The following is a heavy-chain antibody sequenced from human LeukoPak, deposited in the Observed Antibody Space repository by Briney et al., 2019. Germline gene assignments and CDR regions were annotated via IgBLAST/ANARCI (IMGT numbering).Heavy chain of an antibody. V-gene: IGHV3-33*01. Sequence: GGSLRLSCTASGFTFSSYGMHWVRQAPGKGLEWVAVIWYDGSNKDYADSVKGRFTISRDNSKNTLYLQMNSLRAEDTAVYYCARQIAYYYDSSGYYTTDYWGQGTLVTVSS. CDR1: GFTFSSYG. CDR2: IWYDGSNK. CDR3: ARQIAYYYDSSGYYTTDY. J-gene: IGHJ4*02. D-gene: IGHD3-22*01.